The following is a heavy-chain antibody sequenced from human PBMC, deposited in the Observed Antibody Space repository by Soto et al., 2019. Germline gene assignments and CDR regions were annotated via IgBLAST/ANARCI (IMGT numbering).Heavy chain of an antibody. V-gene: IGHV3-30*18. J-gene: IGHJ4*02. CDR2: DSHDGRNT. Sequence: VQLVESGGGVVQPGRSLRLSCAAAGFTFSDYAMHCVRQAPGKGLEWVAVDSHDGRNTHYADSVKGRFTISRDSSKNTVSLEMTSLRAEDTAVYYCAKGGRQWLVTSDFNYWGQGALVTVSS. D-gene: IGHD6-19*01. CDR3: AKGGRQWLVTSDFNY. CDR1: GFTFSDYA.